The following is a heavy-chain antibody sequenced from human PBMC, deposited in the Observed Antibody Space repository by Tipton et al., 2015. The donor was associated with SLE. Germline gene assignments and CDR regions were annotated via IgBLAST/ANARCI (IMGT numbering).Heavy chain of an antibody. D-gene: IGHD6-19*01. V-gene: IGHV4-4*07. J-gene: IGHJ5*02. Sequence: LRLSCTVSGGSISSYYWSWIRQPAGKGLEWIGRIYISGSTNYNPSLRSRVTMSVDTSKNQFSLKLSSVTAAETAVYYCARGVVAGTYDWFDPWGQGTLVTVSS. CDR1: GGSISSYY. CDR2: IYISGST. CDR3: ARGVVAGTYDWFDP.